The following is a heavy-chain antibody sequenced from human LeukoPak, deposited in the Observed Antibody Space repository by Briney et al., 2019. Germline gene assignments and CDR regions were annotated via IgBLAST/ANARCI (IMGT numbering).Heavy chain of an antibody. Sequence: ASVKVSCKASRYTFTDYYMHWVRQAPGQGLEWMGWINPNSGGTNYAQKFQGRVTLTRDTSISTAYMEVSRLRSDDTAVYYCARVGSYGSGSYLSYWGQGSLVTVSS. V-gene: IGHV1-2*02. D-gene: IGHD3-10*01. CDR2: INPNSGGT. CDR3: ARVGSYGSGSYLSY. J-gene: IGHJ4*02. CDR1: RYTFTDYY.